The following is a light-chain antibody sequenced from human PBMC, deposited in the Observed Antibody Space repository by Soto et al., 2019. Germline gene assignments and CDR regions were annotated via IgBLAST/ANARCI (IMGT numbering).Light chain of an antibody. CDR2: DAS. CDR3: QQYDDWPPCT. CDR1: QSVSYH. Sequence: EILMTQSPDTLSLSPGESATLSCRASQSVSYHLAWYQQRPGQAPRLLIYDASTRATGIPARFSGTGSGTEFTLTISGLQSEDFAYYFCQQYDDWPPCTFGQGTKVDIK. V-gene: IGKV3-15*01. J-gene: IGKJ2*02.